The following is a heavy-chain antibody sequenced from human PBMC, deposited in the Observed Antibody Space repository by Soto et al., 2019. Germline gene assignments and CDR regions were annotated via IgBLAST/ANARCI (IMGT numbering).Heavy chain of an antibody. Sequence: SETLSLTCNVSGGSISSSRSYWAWIRQPPGKGLEWIANIFYSGSTYYNPSLASRVTVSVDTSKNQFSLQLSSVTAADTAVYFGGGIFWFGDLLFDYWGPGPLVTVSS. V-gene: IGHV4-39*01. D-gene: IGHD3-10*01. CDR3: GGIFWFGDLLFDY. CDR2: IFYSGST. CDR1: GGSISSSRSY. J-gene: IGHJ4*02.